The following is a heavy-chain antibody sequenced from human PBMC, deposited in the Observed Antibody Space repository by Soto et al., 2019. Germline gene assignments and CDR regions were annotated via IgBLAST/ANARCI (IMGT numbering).Heavy chain of an antibody. CDR2: IGSRTSDI. J-gene: IGHJ3*02. CDR1: VFTLSRHT. V-gene: IGHV3-21*01. CDR3: VRDYYDTSGYPNTFDM. Sequence: GGSLAVGCASSVFTLSRHTMNWVRQAPGKGLEWVSFIGSRTSDIYYADSVKGRFTISRDNAKNSLYLDLTRLRAEDTAVYFCVRDYYDTSGYPNTFDMWGQGTMVTVSS. D-gene: IGHD3-22*01.